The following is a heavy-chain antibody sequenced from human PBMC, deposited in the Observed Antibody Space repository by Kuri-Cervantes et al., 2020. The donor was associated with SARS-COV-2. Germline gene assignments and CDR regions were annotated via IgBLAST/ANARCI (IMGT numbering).Heavy chain of an antibody. V-gene: IGHV3-30*02. Sequence: LSLTCAASGFTFSSYAMHWVRQAPGKGLEWVAFIRYDGSNKYYADSVKGRFTISRDNSKNTLYLQMNSLRAEDTAVYYCAKAGYYDSSGYAFDIWGQGTMVTVSS. J-gene: IGHJ3*02. CDR3: AKAGYYDSSGYAFDI. CDR1: GFTFSSYA. D-gene: IGHD3-22*01. CDR2: IRYDGSNK.